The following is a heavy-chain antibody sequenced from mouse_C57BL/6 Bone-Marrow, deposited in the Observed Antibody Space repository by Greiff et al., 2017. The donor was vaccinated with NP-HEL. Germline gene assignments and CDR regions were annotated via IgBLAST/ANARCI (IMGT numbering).Heavy chain of an antibody. CDR2: INPDSSTI. CDR1: GIDFSRYW. J-gene: IGHJ4*01. Sequence: EVKLLESGGGLVQPGGSLKLSCAASGIDFSRYWMSWVRRAPGKGLEWIGEINPDSSTINYAPSLKDKFIISRDNAKNTLYLQMSKVRSEDTALYYCARAEKYSHSFSDYWGQGTSVTVSS. CDR3: ARAEKYSHSFSDY. D-gene: IGHD2-12*01. V-gene: IGHV4-1*01.